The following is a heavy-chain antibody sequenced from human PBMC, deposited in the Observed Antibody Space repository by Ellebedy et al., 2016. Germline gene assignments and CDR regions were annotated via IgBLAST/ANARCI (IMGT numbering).Heavy chain of an antibody. V-gene: IGHV1-18*01. CDR3: ARVYPSRGVVNWFDP. D-gene: IGHD3-10*01. CDR2: ISAYNGNT. CDR1: GYTFTSYD. J-gene: IGHJ5*02. Sequence: ASVKVSCXASGYTFTSYDINWVRQAPGQGLEWMGWISAYNGNTNYAQKLQGRVTMTTDTSTSTAYMELRSLRSDDTAVYYCARVYPSRGVVNWFDPWGQGTLVTVSS.